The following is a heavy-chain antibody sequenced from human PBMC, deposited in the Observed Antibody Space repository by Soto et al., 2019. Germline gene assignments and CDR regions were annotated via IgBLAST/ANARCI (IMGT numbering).Heavy chain of an antibody. V-gene: IGHV3-21*01. CDR1: GFTFSSYS. CDR2: ISSSSSYI. CDR3: ARSSKPQYGFDY. J-gene: IGHJ4*02. D-gene: IGHD4-4*01. Sequence: PGGSLRLSCAASGFTFSSYSMNWVRQAPGKGLEWVSSISSSSSYIYYADSVKGRFTISRDNAKNSLYLQMNSLRAEDTAVYYCARSSKPQYGFDYWGQGPLVTVSS.